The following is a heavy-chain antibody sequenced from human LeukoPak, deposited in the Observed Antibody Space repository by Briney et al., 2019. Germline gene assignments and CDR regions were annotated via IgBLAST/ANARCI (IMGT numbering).Heavy chain of an antibody. CDR2: IYTSGST. D-gene: IGHD3-22*01. V-gene: IGHV4-4*09. J-gene: IGHJ3*02. Sequence: SETLSLTCTVSGGSISSYYWSWIRQPPGKGLEWIGYIYTSGSTNYNPSLKSRVTISVDTSKNQFSLKLSSVTAADTAVYYCARQVYHYDSRGLDAFDIWGQGTMATVSS. CDR3: ARQVYHYDSRGLDAFDI. CDR1: GGSISSYY.